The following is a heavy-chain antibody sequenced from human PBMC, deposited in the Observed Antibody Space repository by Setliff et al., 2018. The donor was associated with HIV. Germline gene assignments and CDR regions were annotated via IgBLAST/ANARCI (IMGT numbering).Heavy chain of an antibody. CDR1: GGSISSGSYY. D-gene: IGHD2-2*01. CDR2: VYYSGST. Sequence: SETLSLTCTVSGGSISSGSYYWGWIRQPPGKGLEWVGTVYYSGSTYTNPSLKSRHTISVDTSKNQFSLRLNSVTAADTAVYFCARDLTVPTSMRGYYYYGLDVWGQGTTVTVSS. V-gene: IGHV4-39*07. J-gene: IGHJ6*02. CDR3: ARDLTVPTSMRGYYYYGLDV.